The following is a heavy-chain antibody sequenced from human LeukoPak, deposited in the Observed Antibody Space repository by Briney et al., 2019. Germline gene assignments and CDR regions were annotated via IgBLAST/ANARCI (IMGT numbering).Heavy chain of an antibody. CDR3: ARHAQKYYDFWSGYYDWRYNWFDP. V-gene: IGHV4-4*07. CDR1: GGSISSYY. Sequence: SETLSLTCTVSGGSISSYYWSWIRQPAGKGLEWIGRIYTSGSTYYNPSLKSRVTISVDTSKNQFSLKLSSVTAADTAVYYCARHAQKYYDFWSGYYDWRYNWFDPWGQGTLVTVSS. J-gene: IGHJ5*02. D-gene: IGHD3-3*01. CDR2: IYTSGST.